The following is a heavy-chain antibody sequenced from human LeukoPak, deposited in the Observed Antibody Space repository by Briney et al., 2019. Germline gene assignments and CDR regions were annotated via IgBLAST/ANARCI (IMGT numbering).Heavy chain of an antibody. CDR2: ISSSGSTI. Sequence: GGSLRLSCAASGFTFSDYYMSWIRQAPGKGLEWVSYISSSGSTIYYADSVKGRFTISRDNAKNSLYLQMDSLRAEDTAVYYCARDLTDYYDSSGRSPDYWGQGTLVTVSS. V-gene: IGHV3-11*04. CDR3: ARDLTDYYDSSGRSPDY. CDR1: GFTFSDYY. J-gene: IGHJ4*02. D-gene: IGHD3-22*01.